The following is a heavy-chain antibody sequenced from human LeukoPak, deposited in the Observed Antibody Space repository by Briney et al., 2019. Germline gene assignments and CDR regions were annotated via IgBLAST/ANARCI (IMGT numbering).Heavy chain of an antibody. Sequence: SETLSLTCGVTGGSFSGYYWSWIRQPPGKGLEWIGEINHSGSTNYNPSLKSRVTISVDTSKNQFSLKLSSVTAADTAVYYCARQYSSGWYKGYFQYWGQGTLVTVSS. CDR3: ARQYSSGWYKGYFQY. J-gene: IGHJ1*01. CDR1: GGSFSGYY. CDR2: INHSGST. V-gene: IGHV4-34*01. D-gene: IGHD6-19*01.